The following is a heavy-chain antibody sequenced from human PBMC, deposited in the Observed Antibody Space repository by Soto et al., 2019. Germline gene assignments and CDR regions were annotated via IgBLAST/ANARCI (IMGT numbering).Heavy chain of an antibody. Sequence: GESLKISCKGSGYSFTSYWISWVRQMPGKGLEWMGRIDPSDSYTNYSPSFQGHVTISADKSIDTAYLQWSSLKASDTAMYYCARQKEDRYGSGSYYYYYGIDVWGQGTTVTVSS. D-gene: IGHD3-10*01. CDR3: ARQKEDRYGSGSYYYYYGIDV. V-gene: IGHV5-10-1*01. CDR2: IDPSDSYT. J-gene: IGHJ6*02. CDR1: GYSFTSYW.